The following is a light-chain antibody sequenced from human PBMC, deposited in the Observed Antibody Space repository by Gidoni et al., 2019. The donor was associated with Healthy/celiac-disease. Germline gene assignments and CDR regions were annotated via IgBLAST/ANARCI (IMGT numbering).Light chain of an antibody. CDR3: QQYNNWPPNT. CDR1: QSVSSN. Sequence: EIVMTQSPATLSVSPGERATLSCRASQSVSSNLAWYQQKPGQAPRLLIYGASTSATGIPARFSGSGSGTEFTLTISSLQSEDCAVYYCQQYNNWPPNTFGQXTKLEIK. J-gene: IGKJ2*01. CDR2: GAS. V-gene: IGKV3-15*01.